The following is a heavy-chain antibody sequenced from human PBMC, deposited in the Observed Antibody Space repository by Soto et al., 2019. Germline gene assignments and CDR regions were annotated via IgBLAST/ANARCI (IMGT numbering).Heavy chain of an antibody. CDR3: AREPVAGIWFDP. CDR2: INSYNGNT. V-gene: IGHV1-18*01. Sequence: ASVKVSCTASGYRFTSYGISWVRQAPGQGLEWMGWINSYNGNTNYAQKLQGRVTMTTDTSTSTAYMELRSLRSDDTAVYYCAREPVAGIWFDPWGQGTLVTVS. CDR1: GYRFTSYG. D-gene: IGHD6-19*01. J-gene: IGHJ5*02.